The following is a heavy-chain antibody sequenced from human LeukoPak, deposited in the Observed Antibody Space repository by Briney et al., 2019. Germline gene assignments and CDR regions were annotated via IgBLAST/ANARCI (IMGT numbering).Heavy chain of an antibody. CDR1: GGSISSGSYY. D-gene: IGHD3-3*01. V-gene: IGHV4-61*02. J-gene: IGHJ4*02. CDR3: ARVSNRDFWSGYEYIDY. CDR2: IYTSGST. Sequence: PLETLSLTCTVSGGSISSGSYYWSWIRQPAGKGLEWIGRIYTSGSTNYNPSLKSRVTISVDTSKNQFSLKLSSVTAADTAVYYCARVSNRDFWSGYEYIDYWGQGTLVTVSS.